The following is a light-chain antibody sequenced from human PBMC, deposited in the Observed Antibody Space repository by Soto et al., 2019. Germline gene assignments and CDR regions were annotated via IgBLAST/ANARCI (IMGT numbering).Light chain of an antibody. CDR2: DVN. CDR1: SSDVGRYNY. CDR3: CSYVGSLDVV. J-gene: IGLJ2*01. Sequence: QSALTQPRSVSGSPGQSVTISCTGTSSDVGRYNYVSWYQLHPGKAPKLIIFDVNKRPSGVPDRFSGSKSGNTASLTASGLQAEDAADYYCCSYVGSLDVVFGGGTQLTVL. V-gene: IGLV2-11*01.